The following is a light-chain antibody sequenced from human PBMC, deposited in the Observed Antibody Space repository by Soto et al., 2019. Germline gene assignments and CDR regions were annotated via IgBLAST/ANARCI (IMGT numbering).Light chain of an antibody. J-gene: IGKJ1*01. CDR2: DAS. Sequence: EIVLTQAPGTLSLSPGERATLSCRASHSXXIHXFACYQQKPGQAPRLLIYDASHRATGIPARFSGSGSGXXLTLTISSLEPEDFAVYYCQQRSNWPRTFGQGTKV. V-gene: IGKV3-11*01. CDR3: QQRSNWPRT. CDR1: HSXXIH.